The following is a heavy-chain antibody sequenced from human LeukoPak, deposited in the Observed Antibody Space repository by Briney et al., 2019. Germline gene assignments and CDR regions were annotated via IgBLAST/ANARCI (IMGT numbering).Heavy chain of an antibody. Sequence: SVKVSCKASGGTFSSYAISWVRQAPGQGLEWMGGIIPIFGTANYAQKFQGRVTITADKSTSTAYMELSSLRSEDTAVYYCARGDTFYDTTGHSWGQGTLVTVSS. J-gene: IGHJ5*02. D-gene: IGHD3-22*01. CDR3: ARGDTFYDTTGHS. CDR2: IIPIFGTA. CDR1: GGTFSSYA. V-gene: IGHV1-69*06.